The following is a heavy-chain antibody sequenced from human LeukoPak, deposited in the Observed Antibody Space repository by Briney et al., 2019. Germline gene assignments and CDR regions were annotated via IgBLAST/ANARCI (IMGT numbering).Heavy chain of an antibody. Sequence: PSQTLSLTCTVSGGSISSGGYYWSWIRQYPGKEPEWIGYIYDSGTTNYNPSLKSRVTISLDTSTNQFSLKLSSVTAADTAVYFCARHLDVVGAKGSFDYWGQGTLVTVSS. CDR2: IYDSGTT. CDR1: GGSISSGGYY. CDR3: ARHLDVVGAKGSFDY. V-gene: IGHV4-61*08. D-gene: IGHD1-26*01. J-gene: IGHJ4*02.